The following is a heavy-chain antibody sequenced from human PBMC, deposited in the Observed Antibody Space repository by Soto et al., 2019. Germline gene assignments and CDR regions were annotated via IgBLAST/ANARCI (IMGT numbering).Heavy chain of an antibody. J-gene: IGHJ6*03. Sequence: GGSLRLSCAASGFTFSSYWMSWVRQAPGKGLEWVANIKQDGSEKYYVDSVKGRFTISRDNAKNSLYLQMNSLRAEDMAVYYCARQAQYSSGWDYYYYMDVWGKGTTVTVSS. CDR1: GFTFSSYW. V-gene: IGHV3-7*01. CDR3: ARQAQYSSGWDYYYYMDV. CDR2: IKQDGSEK. D-gene: IGHD6-19*01.